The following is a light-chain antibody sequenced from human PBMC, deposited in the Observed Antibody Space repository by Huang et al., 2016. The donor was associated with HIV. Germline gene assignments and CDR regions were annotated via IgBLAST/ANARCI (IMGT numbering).Light chain of an antibody. CDR2: LVS. Sequence: DIVMIQSPLSLPVTPGEPASISCRSSQSLLDSSGSNYLDWYVQKPGQSPHRLIYLVSNRASGVPDRFSGSGSGTDFTLNISRVEAGDVGVYYCMQALQTPLTFGGGTKVEMK. V-gene: IGKV2-28*01. CDR1: QSLLDSSGSNY. CDR3: MQALQTPLT. J-gene: IGKJ4*01.